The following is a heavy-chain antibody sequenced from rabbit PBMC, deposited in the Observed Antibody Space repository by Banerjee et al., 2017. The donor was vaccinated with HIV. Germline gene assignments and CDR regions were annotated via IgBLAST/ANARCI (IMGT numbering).Heavy chain of an antibody. J-gene: IGHJ4*01. CDR2: IWAGDSST. V-gene: IGHV1S45*01. D-gene: IGHD4-1*01. Sequence: QEQLEESGGGLVKPEGSLTLTSTASGFSFSTYWMSWVRQAPGKGLEWIGCIWAGDSSTYYANWAKGRFTISKTSSTTVTLQMTSLTAADTATYFCARDLAGVIGWNFGLWGPGTLVTVS. CDR3: ARDLAGVIGWNFGL. CDR1: GFSFSTYW.